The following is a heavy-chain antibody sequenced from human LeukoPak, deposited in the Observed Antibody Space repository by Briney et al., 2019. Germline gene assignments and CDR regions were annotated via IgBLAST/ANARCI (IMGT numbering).Heavy chain of an antibody. D-gene: IGHD6-19*01. CDR1: GFTFNAYY. CDR3: ARAAVAGIPAPSY. J-gene: IGHJ4*02. Sequence: ASVKVSCKASGFTFNAYYIHWVRQAPGQGLEWMGGIIPIFGTANYAQKFQGRVTITADKSTSTAYMELSSLRSEDTAVYYCARAAVAGIPAPSYWGQGTLVPVSS. V-gene: IGHV1-69*06. CDR2: IIPIFGTA.